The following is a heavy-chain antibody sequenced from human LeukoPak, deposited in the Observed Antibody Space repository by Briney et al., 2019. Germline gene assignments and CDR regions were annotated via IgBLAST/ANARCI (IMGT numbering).Heavy chain of an antibody. Sequence: SETLSLTCAVSGGSISTDGSYWSWIRQLPGQGLEWIRYIYYSGATYYDPSLKSRVTISIDTSKNQFSLKVRSVTAADTAVYYCARGSRSSDYWGQGTLVTASS. J-gene: IGHJ4*02. CDR1: GGSISTDGSY. D-gene: IGHD2-2*01. CDR3: ARGSRSSDY. V-gene: IGHV4-31*11. CDR2: IYYSGAT.